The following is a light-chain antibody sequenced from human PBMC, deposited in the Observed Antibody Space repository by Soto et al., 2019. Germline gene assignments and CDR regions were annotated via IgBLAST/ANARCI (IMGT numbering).Light chain of an antibody. CDR2: EVS. J-gene: IGLJ1*01. CDR3: GSHAGSSTYV. V-gene: IGLV2-23*02. Sequence: QSVLTQPASVSGSPGQSITISCTGTSSDVGSYNLVSWYQQHPGKDPKLMIYEVSKRPSGVSNRFSGSKSGNTASLTISWLQAEDEADYYCGSHAGSSTYVFGTGTKVTVL. CDR1: SSDVGSYNL.